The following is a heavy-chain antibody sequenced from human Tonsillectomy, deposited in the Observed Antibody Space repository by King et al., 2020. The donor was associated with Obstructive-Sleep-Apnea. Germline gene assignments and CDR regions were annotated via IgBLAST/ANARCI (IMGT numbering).Heavy chain of an antibody. V-gene: IGHV4-39*07. D-gene: IGHD4-17*01. CDR1: GGSISSSDYY. Sequence: LQLQESGPGLVKPSETLSLTCTVSGGSISSSDYYWGWIRQPPGKGLEWIGIIYYSGSTYYNPSLKSRVTISLDTSKNHFSLRLSSVTAADTAVYYCVREDYGDFEWAYWGQGTLVTVSS. J-gene: IGHJ4*02. CDR3: VREDYGDFEWAY. CDR2: IYYSGST.